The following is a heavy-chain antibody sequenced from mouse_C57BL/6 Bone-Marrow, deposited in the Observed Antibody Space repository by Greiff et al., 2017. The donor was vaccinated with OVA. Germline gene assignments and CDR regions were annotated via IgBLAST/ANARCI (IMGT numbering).Heavy chain of an antibody. V-gene: IGHV14-4*01. CDR2: IDPENGDT. D-gene: IGHD4-1*01. CDR1: GFNIKDDY. CDR3: TTANWDAYYCDY. J-gene: IGHJ2*01. Sequence: VQLQQSGAELVRPGASVKLSCTASGFNIKDDYMHWVKQRPEQGLEWIGWIDPENGDTEYASKFQGKATITADTSSNTAYLQLSSLTSEDTAVYYCTTANWDAYYCDYWGQGTTLTVSS.